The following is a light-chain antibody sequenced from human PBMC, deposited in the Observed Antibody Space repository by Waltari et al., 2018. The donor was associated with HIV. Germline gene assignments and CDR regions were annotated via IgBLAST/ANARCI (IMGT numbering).Light chain of an antibody. V-gene: IGLV1-44*01. CDR3: TACAAILGAWR. Sequence: QSVLTQPPSASGTPGQRNIIYCSGSTSNIGTNNVNCYQQLPGMTPRLLMHSNIRRPSEGPDRFAGSRAGTSASLAISGLQSEDEADYYCTACAAILGAWRFSAGTKLTVL. J-gene: IGLJ3*02. CDR1: TSNIGTNN. CDR2: SNI.